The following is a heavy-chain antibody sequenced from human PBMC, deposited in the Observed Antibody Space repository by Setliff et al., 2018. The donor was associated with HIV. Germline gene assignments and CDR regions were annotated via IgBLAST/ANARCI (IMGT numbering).Heavy chain of an antibody. V-gene: IGHV5-51*01. D-gene: IGHD3-16*01. CDR2: IYPDDSAT. CDR3: AKHGFERKSPSNWFDY. J-gene: IGHJ5*01. CDR1: GYKFSDNW. Sequence: GESLKISCKGSGYKFSDNWIGWVRQMPGKGLEWMGIIYPDDSATRYSPSFQGQVIISADKSINTAYLRWRRLRASDTAMYYCAKHGFERKSPSNWFDYWGQGTLVTVSS.